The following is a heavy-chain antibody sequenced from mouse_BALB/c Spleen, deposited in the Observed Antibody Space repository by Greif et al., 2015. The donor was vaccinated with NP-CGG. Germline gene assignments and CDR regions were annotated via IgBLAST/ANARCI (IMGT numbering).Heavy chain of an antibody. CDR1: GYTFTDYN. CDR3: ARSDGNWYFDV. J-gene: IGHJ1*01. CDR2: INPNYAST. V-gene: IGHV1-18*01. Sequence: VQLQQSGAELVKPGASVKISCKASGYTFTDYNMDWVKQSHGKSLEWIGDINPNYASTSYNQKFKGKATLTVDKSSSTAYIELRSLTSEDTAVYYCARSDGNWYFDVWGAGTTVTVSS. D-gene: IGHD1-1*01.